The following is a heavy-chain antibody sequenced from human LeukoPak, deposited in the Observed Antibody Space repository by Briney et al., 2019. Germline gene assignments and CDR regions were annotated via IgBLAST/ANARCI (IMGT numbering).Heavy chain of an antibody. CDR2: ISWNSGSI. CDR1: GFTFDDYA. J-gene: IGHJ4*02. Sequence: GRSLRLSCAASGFTFDDYAMHWVRQAPGKGLEWVSGISWNSGSIGYADSVKGRFTISRDNAKNSLYLQMNSLRIEDTAFYYCANEKTMTFDYWGRGTLVTVSS. D-gene: IGHD1/OR15-1a*01. V-gene: IGHV3-9*01. CDR3: ANEKTMTFDY.